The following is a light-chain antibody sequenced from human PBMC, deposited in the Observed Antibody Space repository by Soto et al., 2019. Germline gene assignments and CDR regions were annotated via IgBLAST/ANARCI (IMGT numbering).Light chain of an antibody. CDR2: DVS. J-gene: IGLJ1*01. CDR1: SSDVGGYNY. CDR3: NSYTSSSTLAV. V-gene: IGLV2-14*01. Sequence: QSALTQPASVSGSPGQSSTISCTGTSSDVGGYNYVSWYQQHPGKAPKVMIYDVSNRPSGVSNRFSGSKSGNTASLTIAGLQAEVEVDYCCNSYTSSSTLAVFGTGTKVTVL.